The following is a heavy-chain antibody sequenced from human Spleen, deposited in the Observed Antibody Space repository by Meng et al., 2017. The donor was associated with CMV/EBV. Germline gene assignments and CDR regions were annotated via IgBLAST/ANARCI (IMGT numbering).Heavy chain of an antibody. V-gene: IGHV3-23*03. CDR1: GFTFSSYA. J-gene: IGHJ4*02. D-gene: IGHD6-13*01. CDR2: IYGGAGDT. CDR3: AKALAAAGPFDF. Sequence: GESLKISCAASGFTFSSYAMTWVRQAPGKGLEWVAAIYGGAGDTNYADSVKGRFTISRDNSKNTLYLQMNSLRAEDTALYYCAKALAAAGPFDFWGQGTLVTVSS.